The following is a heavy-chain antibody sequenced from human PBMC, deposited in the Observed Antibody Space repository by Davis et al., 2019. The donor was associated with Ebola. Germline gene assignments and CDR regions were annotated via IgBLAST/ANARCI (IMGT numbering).Heavy chain of an antibody. Sequence: GESLKISCAASGFTFSSYAMSWVRQAPGKGLEWVSAISGSGGSTYYADSVKGRFTISRDNSKNTLYLQMNSLRAEDTAVYYCAKETHRFYFWSGLGDCGMDVWGQGTTVTVSS. J-gene: IGHJ6*02. CDR3: AKETHRFYFWSGLGDCGMDV. D-gene: IGHD3-3*01. CDR1: GFTFSSYA. V-gene: IGHV3-23*01. CDR2: ISGSGGST.